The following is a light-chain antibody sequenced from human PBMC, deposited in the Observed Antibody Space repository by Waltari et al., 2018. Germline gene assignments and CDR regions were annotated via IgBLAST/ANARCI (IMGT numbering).Light chain of an antibody. V-gene: IGKV1-5*03. J-gene: IGKJ2*01. Sequence: DIQMTQSPSTLSASIGDRVTIPCRASQGFSKWLAWYQQKPGKARKLLIHQASTLRSGVPSRFSGSESGTEFILTINSLQPDDFATYFCQQYNDYPYTFGQGTKLEIK. CDR2: QAS. CDR3: QQYNDYPYT. CDR1: QGFSKW.